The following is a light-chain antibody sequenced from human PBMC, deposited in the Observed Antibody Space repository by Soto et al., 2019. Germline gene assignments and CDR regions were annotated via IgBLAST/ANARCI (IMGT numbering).Light chain of an antibody. CDR2: NDN. CDR3: AVWDDTLSGLWL. J-gene: IGLJ3*02. Sequence: QPVLTQPPSASGTPGQRVTISCSGSRSNIGTSNFVYWYQQFPETAPKLLIYNDNQRPSGVPDRFSASKSGTSASLAISGLRSEDEADYYCAVWDDTLSGLWLFGGGTKLTVL. V-gene: IGLV1-47*01. CDR1: RSNIGTSNF.